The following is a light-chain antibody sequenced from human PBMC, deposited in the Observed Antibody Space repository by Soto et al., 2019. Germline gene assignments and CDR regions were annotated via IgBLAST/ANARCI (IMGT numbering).Light chain of an antibody. CDR2: SDN. CDR1: TSNIGSST. CDR3: AAWDDSLNAWV. V-gene: IGLV1-44*01. Sequence: QSVLTQPPSASGTPGQRVTISCSGTTSNIGSSTVTWYQQLPGTAPKFLIFSDNQRPSGVPERFSGSKSGTSASLAISGLQSEDEADYYCAAWDDSLNAWVFGGGTKLTVL. J-gene: IGLJ3*02.